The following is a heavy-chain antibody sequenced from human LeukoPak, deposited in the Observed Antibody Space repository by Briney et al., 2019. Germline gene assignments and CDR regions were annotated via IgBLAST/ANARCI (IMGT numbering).Heavy chain of an antibody. CDR1: GFTFSAYA. D-gene: IGHD3-9*01. CDR2: IGVSGGGT. V-gene: IGHV3-23*01. Sequence: GGSLRLSCAASGFTFSAYAMSWVRQAPGKGLEWVSGIGVSGGGTYYADSVKGRFTISRDNTKNSLYLQMNSLRAEDTAVYYCARDLRYYDILTGYYGLNAFDIWGQGTMVTVSS. J-gene: IGHJ3*02. CDR3: ARDLRYYDILTGYYGLNAFDI.